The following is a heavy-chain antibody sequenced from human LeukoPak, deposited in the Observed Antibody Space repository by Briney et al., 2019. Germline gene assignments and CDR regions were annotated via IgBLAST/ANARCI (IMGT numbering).Heavy chain of an antibody. CDR1: GFTFTSYS. CDR2: ISSSSSYI. V-gene: IGHV3-21*01. D-gene: IGHD3-10*01. CDR3: ARDMVRGVNYWYFDL. J-gene: IGHJ2*01. Sequence: PGGSLRLSCAASGFTFTSYSMNWVRQAPGQGLECVSSISSSSSYIYYADSVNGRFTISRDNAQNSLYLQMNSMRAEDTAVYYCARDMVRGVNYWYFDLWGRGTLVTVSS.